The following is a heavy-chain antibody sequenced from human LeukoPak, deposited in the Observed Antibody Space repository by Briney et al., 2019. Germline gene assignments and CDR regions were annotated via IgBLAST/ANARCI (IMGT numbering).Heavy chain of an antibody. CDR3: AREILGNWFDP. CDR2: IYYSGST. D-gene: IGHD2/OR15-2a*01. J-gene: IGHJ5*02. CDR1: GGSISSGGYY. V-gene: IGHV4-31*03. Sequence: PSETLSLTCTVSGGSISSGGYYWSWLRQHPGKGVEWIGYIYYSGSTYYNPSLKSRFTISVDTSKNQFSLKLSSVTAADTAVYYCAREILGNWFDPWGQGTLVTVSS.